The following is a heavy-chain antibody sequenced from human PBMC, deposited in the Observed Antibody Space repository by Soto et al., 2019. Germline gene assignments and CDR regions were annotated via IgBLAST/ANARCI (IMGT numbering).Heavy chain of an antibody. CDR1: GFTFSSYA. Sequence: GGSLRLSCAASGFTFSSYAMSWVRQAPGKGLEWVSAISGSGGSTYYPASVKGRFTISRDNSKNTLYLQMNSLRAEDTAVYYCAKFWGPFATVTTFDYWGQGTLVTVSS. J-gene: IGHJ4*02. CDR2: ISGSGGST. CDR3: AKFWGPFATVTTFDY. V-gene: IGHV3-23*01. D-gene: IGHD4-17*01.